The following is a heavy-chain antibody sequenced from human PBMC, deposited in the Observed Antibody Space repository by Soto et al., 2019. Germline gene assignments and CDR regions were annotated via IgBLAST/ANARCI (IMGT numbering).Heavy chain of an antibody. D-gene: IGHD3-3*01. J-gene: IGHJ4*02. CDR3: ARSNRFLEWLYFDY. Sequence: ASVKVSCKASGYTFTSYGISWVRQAPGQGLEWMGWISAYNGNTNYAQKLQGRVTMTTDTSTSTAYMELRSLRSDDTAVYYCARSNRFLEWLYFDYWGQGTLVTVSS. V-gene: IGHV1-18*01. CDR1: GYTFTSYG. CDR2: ISAYNGNT.